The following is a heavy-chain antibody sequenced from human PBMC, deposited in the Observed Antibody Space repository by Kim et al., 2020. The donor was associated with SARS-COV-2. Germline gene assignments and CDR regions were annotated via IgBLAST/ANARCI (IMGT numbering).Heavy chain of an antibody. V-gene: IGHV4-39*07. Sequence: SETLSLTCTVSGGSISSSSYYWGWIRQPPGKGLEWIGSIYYSGSTYYNPSLKSRVTISVDTSKNQFSLKLSSVTAADTAVYYCARIRLRSGGYYFDYWGQGTLVTVSS. D-gene: IGHD5-12*01. CDR2: IYYSGST. CDR1: GGSISSSSYY. CDR3: ARIRLRSGGYYFDY. J-gene: IGHJ4*02.